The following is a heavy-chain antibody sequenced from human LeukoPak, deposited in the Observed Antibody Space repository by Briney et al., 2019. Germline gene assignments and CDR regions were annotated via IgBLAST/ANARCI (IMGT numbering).Heavy chain of an antibody. D-gene: IGHD2-2*02. CDR3: ARVRPECSSTGCYSNYYYGMDV. CDR1: GGSISSYY. J-gene: IGHJ6*02. Sequence: SETLSLTCTVSGGSISSYYWSWIRQPPGKGLEWIGYIYYSGSTNYNPSLKSRVTISVDTSKNQFSLKLSSVTAADTAVYYCARVRPECSSTGCYSNYYYGMDVWGQGTTVTVSS. CDR2: IYYSGST. V-gene: IGHV4-59*01.